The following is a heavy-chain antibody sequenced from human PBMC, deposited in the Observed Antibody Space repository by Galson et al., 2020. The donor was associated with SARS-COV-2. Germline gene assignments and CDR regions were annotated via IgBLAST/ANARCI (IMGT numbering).Heavy chain of an antibody. CDR2: ISSSSSYI. V-gene: IGHV3-21*01. Sequence: GESLKISCAASGFTFSSYNMNWVRQAPGKGLEWVSSISSSSSYIYYADSVKGRFTISRDNAKNSLYLQMNSLRAEDTAVYYCARGPIAVAGPDNWFDPWGQGTLVTVSS. D-gene: IGHD6-19*01. J-gene: IGHJ5*02. CDR3: ARGPIAVAGPDNWFDP. CDR1: GFTFSSYN.